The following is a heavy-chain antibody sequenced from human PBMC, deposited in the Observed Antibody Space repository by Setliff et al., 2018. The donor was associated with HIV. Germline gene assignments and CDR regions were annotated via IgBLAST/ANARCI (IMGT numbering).Heavy chain of an antibody. CDR3: TPIHNYTDHCPDS. J-gene: IGHJ5*01. CDR1: GFTFGDYV. D-gene: IGHD2-21*02. V-gene: IGHV3-49*04. CDR2: IRSKAYGGTT. Sequence: PGGSLRLSCTASGFTFGDYVMSWVRQAPGKGLEWVGFIRSKAYGGTTEYAASVKGRFTVSRDDSKSIAYLQMNSLKTEDTARYYCTPIHNYTDHCPDSWGQGTLVTVSS.